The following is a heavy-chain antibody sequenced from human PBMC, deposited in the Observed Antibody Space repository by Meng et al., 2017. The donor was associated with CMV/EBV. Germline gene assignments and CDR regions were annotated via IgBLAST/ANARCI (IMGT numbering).Heavy chain of an antibody. CDR2: INNSGGT. CDR3: ATRSISYRAEYYLQ. V-gene: IGHV4-34*01. Sequence: SQTPSLTCVVYGGSFSGSYWNWIRQSPGEGLEWIGEINNSGGTYYNPSLETRVAISIDTSKKQFSLKLNSVTAADSAVYYCATRSISYRAEYYLQWGQGTLVTVSS. D-gene: IGHD3-10*01. J-gene: IGHJ1*01. CDR1: GGSFSGSY.